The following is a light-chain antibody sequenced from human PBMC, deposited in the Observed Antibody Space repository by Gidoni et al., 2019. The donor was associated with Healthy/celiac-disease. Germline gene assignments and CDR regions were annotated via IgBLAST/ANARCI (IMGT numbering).Light chain of an antibody. CDR1: KSVSSY. V-gene: IGKV3-11*01. J-gene: IGKJ3*01. Sequence: EIVLTQSPATLSLSPGERSTLSCGARKSVSSYLAWYQQKPGQAPRLLIYDASNRATGIPARFSGSGSGTDFTLTISSLEPEDFAVYYCQQRSNWPPVFTFGPGTKVDIK. CDR3: QQRSNWPPVFT. CDR2: DAS.